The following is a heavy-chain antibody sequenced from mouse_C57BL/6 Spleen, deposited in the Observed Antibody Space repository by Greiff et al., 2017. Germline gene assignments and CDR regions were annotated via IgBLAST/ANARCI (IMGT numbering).Heavy chain of an antibody. CDR1: GYSITSGYY. Sequence: ESGPGLVKPSQSLSLTCSVTGYSITSGYYWNWIRQFPGNKLEWMGYISYDGSNKSNPSLKNRISITRDTSKNQFFLKLNSVTTEDTATYYCAREKTGLWYFDVWGTGTTVTVSS. CDR2: ISYDGSN. D-gene: IGHD4-1*01. J-gene: IGHJ1*03. CDR3: AREKTGLWYFDV. V-gene: IGHV3-6*01.